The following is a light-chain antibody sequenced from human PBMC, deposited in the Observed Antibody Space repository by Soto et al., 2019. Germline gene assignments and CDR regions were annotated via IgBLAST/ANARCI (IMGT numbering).Light chain of an antibody. CDR3: SSYTTSSPYV. CDR1: SNDVGGYNY. Sequence: QSALTQPASVSGSPGQSITISCTGTSNDVGGYNYVSWYQQHPGKAPKLVIYEVCHRPSGISDRFSGSKSGNTASLTISGLQVEDEAEYYCSSYTTSSPYVFGPGTKLTVL. V-gene: IGLV2-14*01. J-gene: IGLJ1*01. CDR2: EVC.